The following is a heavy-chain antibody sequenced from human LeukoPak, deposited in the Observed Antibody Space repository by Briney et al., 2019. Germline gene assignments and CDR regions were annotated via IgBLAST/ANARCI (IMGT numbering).Heavy chain of an antibody. CDR2: IYPGDSDT. J-gene: IGHJ4*02. Sequence: GESLKISCKGSGYSFTSYWIGWVRQMPGKGLEWMGIIYPGDSDTRYSPSFQGQVTISADKSISTAYLQWSSLKASDTAMYYCARLTPLTYYDYVWGSYRANYFDYWGQGTLVTVSS. V-gene: IGHV5-51*01. CDR1: GYSFTSYW. CDR3: ARLTPLTYYDYVWGSYRANYFDY. D-gene: IGHD3-16*02.